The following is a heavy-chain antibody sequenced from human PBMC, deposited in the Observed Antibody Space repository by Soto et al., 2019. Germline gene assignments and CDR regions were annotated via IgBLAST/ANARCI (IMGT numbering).Heavy chain of an antibody. V-gene: IGHV3-30-3*01. CDR1: GFTFSSYA. D-gene: IGHD3-3*01. CDR2: ISYDGSNK. CDR3: ARDFRPPRVAHEGYCGMDV. Sequence: GGSLRLSCAASGFTFSSYAMHWVRQAPGKGLEWVAVISYDGSNKYYADSVKGRFTISRDNSKNTLYLQMNSLRAEDTAVYYCARDFRPPRVAHEGYCGMDVWGQGTTVTVSS. J-gene: IGHJ6*02.